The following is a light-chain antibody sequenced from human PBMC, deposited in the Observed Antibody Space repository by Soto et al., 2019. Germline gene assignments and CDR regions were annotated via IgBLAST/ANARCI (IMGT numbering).Light chain of an antibody. CDR3: QQRSNWPKFT. CDR2: DAS. Sequence: EIVLTQSPATLSLSPGERATLSCRASQSVSSYLAWYQQKPGQAPRLLIYDASNRATGIPARFIGSGSGTDFTLTISSLEPEDFAVYYCQQRSNWPKFTFGPGTKVDIK. CDR1: QSVSSY. V-gene: IGKV3-11*01. J-gene: IGKJ3*01.